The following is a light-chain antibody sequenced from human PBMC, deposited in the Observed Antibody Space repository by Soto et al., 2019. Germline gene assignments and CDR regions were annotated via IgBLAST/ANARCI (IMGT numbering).Light chain of an antibody. CDR1: QSISNW. J-gene: IGKJ3*01. CDR2: DAS. Sequence: DIQMTQSPSTLSASVGDRVTITCRASQSISNWLAWYQQKPGKAPKLLIYDASSMESGIPSRFSGSGSGTEFTLTISSLQSEDFAVYYCQYYDSWPPLFGPGT. CDR3: QYYDSWPPL. V-gene: IGKV1-5*01.